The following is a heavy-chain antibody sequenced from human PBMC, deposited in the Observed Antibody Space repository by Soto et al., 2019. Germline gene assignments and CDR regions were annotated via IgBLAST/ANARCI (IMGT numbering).Heavy chain of an antibody. V-gene: IGHV4-59*08. J-gene: IGHJ4*02. CDR2: IYYSGTT. CDR3: ARQYCGSTSCHFDS. Sequence: PSETLSLTCTVSGGSISSYYWSWIRQPPGKGLEWIGYIYYSGTTNYNPSLKSRVTISVDTSKNQFSLKLSSVTAADTAVYYCARQYCGSTSCHFDSWGQGTLVTVSS. D-gene: IGHD2-2*01. CDR1: GGSISSYY.